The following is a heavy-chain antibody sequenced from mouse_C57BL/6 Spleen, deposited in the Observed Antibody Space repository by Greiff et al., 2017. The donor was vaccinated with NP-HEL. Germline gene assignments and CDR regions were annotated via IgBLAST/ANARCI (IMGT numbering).Heavy chain of an antibody. J-gene: IGHJ1*03. V-gene: IGHV1-64*01. CDR2: IHPNSGST. Sequence: QVQLQQPGAELVKPGASVKLSCKASGYTFTSYWMHWVKQRPGQGLEWIGMIHPNSGSTNYNEKFKSKATLTVDKSSSTAYMQLSSLTSEDSAVYYCASSTYGSSPYWYFDGWGTGTTVTVAS. CDR3: ASSTYGSSPYWYFDG. CDR1: GYTFTSYW. D-gene: IGHD1-1*01.